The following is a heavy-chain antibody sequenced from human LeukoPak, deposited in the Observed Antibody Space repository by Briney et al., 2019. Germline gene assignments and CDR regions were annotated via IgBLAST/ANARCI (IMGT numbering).Heavy chain of an antibody. CDR1: GFTFGDYG. CDR2: VWANGNTK. Sequence: GRSLRLSCEVSGFTFGDYGMHWVRQAPGKGLQWLAVVWANGNTKYYADSVKGRFTISRDNSKNTLQLQIDSLRAEDTATYYCTRDNANRAYDYWGQGTLVTVSS. D-gene: IGHD2-2*01. CDR3: TRDNANRAYDY. J-gene: IGHJ4*02. V-gene: IGHV3-33*01.